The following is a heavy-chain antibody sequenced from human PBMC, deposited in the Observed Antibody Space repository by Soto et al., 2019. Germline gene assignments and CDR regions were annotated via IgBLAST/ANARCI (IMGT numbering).Heavy chain of an antibody. Sequence: ASVKVSCKASGYTFTNYDINWVRQATGQGLEWMGWMNPDSGDTRYAQKFQGRVTITRDTSASTAYMELSSLRSEDTAVYYCVRGEVLMDVWGQGTTVTVSS. J-gene: IGHJ6*02. CDR1: GYTFTNYD. V-gene: IGHV1-8*01. CDR2: MNPDSGDT. D-gene: IGHD2-8*01. CDR3: VRGEVLMDV.